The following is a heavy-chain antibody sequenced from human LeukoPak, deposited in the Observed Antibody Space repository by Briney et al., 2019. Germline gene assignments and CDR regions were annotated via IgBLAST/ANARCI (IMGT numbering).Heavy chain of an antibody. Sequence: PGRSLRLSCAASGFTFSSYAMTCVPQAPGKGREGVSAIRGRGCNTYYADSLKGRFTISRDNSKNTLYLQMNSLTGRDPAVYYCAKDPLLLLFGESLYVYWGQGTLVTVSS. V-gene: IGHV3-23*01. CDR3: AKDPLLLLFGESLYVY. CDR2: IRGRGCNT. CDR1: GFTFSSYA. D-gene: IGHD3-10*01. J-gene: IGHJ4*02.